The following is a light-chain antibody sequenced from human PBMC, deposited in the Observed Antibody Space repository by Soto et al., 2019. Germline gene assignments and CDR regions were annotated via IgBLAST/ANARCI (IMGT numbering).Light chain of an antibody. CDR3: AAWDDSLSGQV. CDR1: SSNIGSNY. J-gene: IGLJ1*01. Sequence: QSALTQPPSSSGTPRQRVTSSCSGSSSNIGSNYVYWYQQLPGTAPKLLIYRNNQRPSGVPDRFSGSKSGTSASLAISGLRSEDEADYYCAAWDDSLSGQVFGTGTKV. CDR2: RNN. V-gene: IGLV1-47*01.